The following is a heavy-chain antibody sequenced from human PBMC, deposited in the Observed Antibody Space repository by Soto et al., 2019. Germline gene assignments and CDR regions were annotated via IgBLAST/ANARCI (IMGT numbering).Heavy chain of an antibody. Sequence: QEQLVQAGAEVKKPGSSVRISCRASGGTFSNDAVSCVLQAPGQGLQWMGGIIPIFGTTHYAQKFQGRVTITADESTATAYMELRSVTSEDMAVYYCATGLRTGNYGMDVWCQGTAVTVSS. D-gene: IGHD3-10*01. CDR2: IIPIFGTT. J-gene: IGHJ6*02. V-gene: IGHV1-69*01. CDR3: ATGLRTGNYGMDV. CDR1: GGTFSNDA.